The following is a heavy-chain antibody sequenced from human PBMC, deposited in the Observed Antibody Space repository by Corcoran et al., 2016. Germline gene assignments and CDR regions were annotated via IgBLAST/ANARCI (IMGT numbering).Heavy chain of an antibody. V-gene: IGHV6-1*01. CDR1: GDSVSSNSAA. CDR2: TYYRSKWYN. D-gene: IGHD3-10*01. CDR3: ARGMCGSGGCYNYDYGMDV. J-gene: IGHJ6*02. Sequence: QVQLQQSGPGLVKPSQTLSLTCAISGDSVSSNSAAWNWIRQSPSRGLEWLGRTYYRSKWYNDYAVSVKSRITINPDTSKNQFSLQLNSVTPEDTDVYYCARGMCGSGGCYNYDYGMDVWGQGTTVTVSS.